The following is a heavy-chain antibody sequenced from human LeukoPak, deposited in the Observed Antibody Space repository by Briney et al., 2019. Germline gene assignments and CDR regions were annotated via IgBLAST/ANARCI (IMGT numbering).Heavy chain of an antibody. CDR1: GFTFSTYD. CDR2: ITSTSNHI. CDR3: ARVYSANGYGSGYYDY. Sequence: KPGGSLRLSCVASGFTFSTYDMNWVRQAPGKGLEWVSAITSTSNHISYADSVKGRFTISRDSANNSLYLQMNSLRAEDTAVYYCARVYSANGYGSGYYDYWGQGTLVTVSS. D-gene: IGHD3-10*01. V-gene: IGHV3-21*01. J-gene: IGHJ4*02.